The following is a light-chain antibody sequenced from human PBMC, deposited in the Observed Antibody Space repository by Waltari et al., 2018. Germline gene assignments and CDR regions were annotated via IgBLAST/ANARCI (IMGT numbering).Light chain of an antibody. CDR2: GAS. CDR3: QQLRLYPLT. Sequence: DIQLTQSPPFLSASVGARITMTCRASQGISVYLPWYQQKPGKAPKLLIYGASTLQSGVSSRFSGSGSGTEFTLTLSSLQPEDSATYYCQQLRLYPLTFGGGTKVEIK. J-gene: IGKJ4*01. CDR1: QGISVY. V-gene: IGKV1-9*01.